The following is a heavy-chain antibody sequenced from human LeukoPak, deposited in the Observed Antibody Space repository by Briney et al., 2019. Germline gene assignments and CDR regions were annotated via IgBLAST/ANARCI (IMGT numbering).Heavy chain of an antibody. CDR1: GYTITSYD. D-gene: IGHD6-13*01. J-gene: IGHJ4*02. V-gene: IGHV1-8*01. Sequence: ASVKVSCKASGYTITSYDINWVRQATGQGLEWMGWMNPNSGNTGYAQKFQGRVTMTRNTSISTAYMELSSLRSEDTAVYYCARGRAAAGTWNYWGQGTLVTVSS. CDR2: MNPNSGNT. CDR3: ARGRAAAGTWNY.